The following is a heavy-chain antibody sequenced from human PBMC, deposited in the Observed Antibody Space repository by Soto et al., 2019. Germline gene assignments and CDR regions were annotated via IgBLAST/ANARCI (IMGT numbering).Heavy chain of an antibody. CDR3: ARATGTLRSRNCDY. D-gene: IGHD1-1*01. Sequence: SSETLSLTCSVSGGSISTVGHYWTWIRQPPGKGLEWIGSIYHTGSTYYSKSLRSRLTMSVDTSKSQFSLRLSSVTAADTAVYYCARATGTLRSRNCDYWGQGSLVTVSS. V-gene: IGHV4-31*02. CDR2: IYHTGST. CDR1: GGSISTVGHY. J-gene: IGHJ4*02.